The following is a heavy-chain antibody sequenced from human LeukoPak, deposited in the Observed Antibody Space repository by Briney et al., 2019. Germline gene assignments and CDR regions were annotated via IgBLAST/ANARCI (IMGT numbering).Heavy chain of an antibody. CDR1: GGTFSSYA. Sequence: GASVKVSCKASGGTFSSYAISWVRQAPGQGLEWMGGIIPIFGTANYAQKFQGRVTITADESTSTAYMELSSLRSEDTAVYYCARERYCGGDCPHDAFDIWGQGTMVTVSS. CDR3: ARERYCGGDCPHDAFDI. V-gene: IGHV1-69*13. J-gene: IGHJ3*02. CDR2: IIPIFGTA. D-gene: IGHD2-21*01.